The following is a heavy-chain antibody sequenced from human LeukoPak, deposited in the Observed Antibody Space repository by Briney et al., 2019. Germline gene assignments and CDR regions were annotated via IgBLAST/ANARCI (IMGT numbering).Heavy chain of an antibody. J-gene: IGHJ4*02. CDR3: TREAAAAGN. Sequence: PGGSLRLSCAASGFTVSGNYMSWVRQAPGKGLEWVSVIYSDGTTYYADSVKGRFTISIDNSKSTLYLQMNSLRAEDTAVFYCTREAAAAGNWGQGTLVTVSS. CDR1: GFTVSGNY. D-gene: IGHD6-13*01. CDR2: IYSDGTT. V-gene: IGHV3-66*01.